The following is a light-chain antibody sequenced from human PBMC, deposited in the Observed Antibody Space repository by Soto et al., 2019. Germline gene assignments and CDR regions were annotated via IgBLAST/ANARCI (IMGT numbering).Light chain of an antibody. CDR1: SSDVGGYNY. CDR3: CSYAGSYTYV. V-gene: IGLV2-11*01. J-gene: IGLJ1*01. CDR2: DVS. Sequence: QSVLTQPRSVSGSPGQSVTISCTGTSSDVGGYNYVSWYQQHLGKAPKLMIYDVSKRPSGVPDRFSGSKSGNTASLTISGLQAEDEADYYCCSYAGSYTYVFGTGTKVTDL.